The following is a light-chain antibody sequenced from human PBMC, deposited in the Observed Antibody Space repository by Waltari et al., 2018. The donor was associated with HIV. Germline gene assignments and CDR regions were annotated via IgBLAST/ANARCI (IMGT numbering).Light chain of an antibody. Sequence: ETVLTQSPVTLSVSPGEGVTLSCRASQSVSGNLVWYQQKPGQAPRLLIYAASSRATDIPARFSGSGSGTDYTLTISNLQSEDSAVYYCQQNIHWPPYTFGQGTKLEIK. CDR2: AAS. J-gene: IGKJ2*01. V-gene: IGKV3-15*01. CDR3: QQNIHWPPYT. CDR1: QSVSGN.